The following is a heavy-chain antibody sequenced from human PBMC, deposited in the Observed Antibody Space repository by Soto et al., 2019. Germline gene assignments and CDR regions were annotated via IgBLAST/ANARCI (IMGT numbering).Heavy chain of an antibody. CDR2: INSGNGKT. J-gene: IGHJ6*02. Sequence: ASVKVSCKGSGYTFKAYAMHWVRQAPEHRLEWMGWINSGNGKTKYSQKFQDRVTITSDTSAKTAYMELRSLGSEDTAVYYCAREWAGITVFGVLNPSFGMDAWGQGTTVTVSS. V-gene: IGHV1-3*01. CDR1: GYTFKAYA. D-gene: IGHD3-3*01. CDR3: AREWAGITVFGVLNPSFGMDA.